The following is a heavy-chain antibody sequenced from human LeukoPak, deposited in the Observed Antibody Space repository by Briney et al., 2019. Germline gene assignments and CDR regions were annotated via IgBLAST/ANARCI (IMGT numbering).Heavy chain of an antibody. J-gene: IGHJ4*02. CDR2: ISGSGGST. CDR1: GLTFSSYA. CDR3: ARARSIAALRPAHYFDY. D-gene: IGHD6-6*01. V-gene: IGHV3-23*01. Sequence: GGSLRLSCAASGLTFSSYAMRWVRQAPGKGLGWVSAISGSGGSTYYADSVKGRFTISRDNSKNTLYLQMNSLRAEDTAVYYCARARSIAALRPAHYFDYWGQGTLVTVSS.